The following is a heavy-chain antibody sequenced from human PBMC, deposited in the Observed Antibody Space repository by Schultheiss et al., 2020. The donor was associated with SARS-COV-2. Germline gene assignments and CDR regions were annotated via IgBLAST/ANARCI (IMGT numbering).Heavy chain of an antibody. D-gene: IGHD6-19*01. V-gene: IGHV1-69*02. Sequence: SVKVSCKASGGTFSRYTISWVRQAPGQGLEWMGRIIPILGIANYAQKFQGRVTITADKSTSTAYMELSSLRSEDTAVYYCASLQWLGNYYYYMDVWGKGTTVTVSS. CDR2: IIPILGIA. J-gene: IGHJ6*03. CDR1: GGTFSRYT. CDR3: ASLQWLGNYYYYMDV.